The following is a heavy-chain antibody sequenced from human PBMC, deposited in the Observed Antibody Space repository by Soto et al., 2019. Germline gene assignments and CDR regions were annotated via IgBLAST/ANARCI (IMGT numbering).Heavy chain of an antibody. D-gene: IGHD6-13*01. CDR3: TTGYSSSWFNDY. Sequence: GGSLRLSCAASGFIFSGSAIHWVRQASGKGLEWVGRIRSKTNSYATAYAASVKGRFTISRDDSKNAAYLQMNSLKTGDTAVYYCTTGYSSSWFNDYWGQGTLVTVSS. V-gene: IGHV3-73*01. CDR1: GFIFSGSA. J-gene: IGHJ4*02. CDR2: IRSKTNSYAT.